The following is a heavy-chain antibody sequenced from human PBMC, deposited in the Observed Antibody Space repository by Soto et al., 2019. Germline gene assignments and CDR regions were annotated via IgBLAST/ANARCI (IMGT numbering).Heavy chain of an antibody. V-gene: IGHV3-23*01. J-gene: IGHJ3*02. Sequence: GGSLRLSCAASGFTFSSYAMSWVRQAPGKGLEWVSAISGSGGSTYYADSVKGRFTISRDNSKNTLYLQMNSLRAEDTAVYYCAKIPFRSYSSWSTDAFDIWGQGTMVTVSS. CDR1: GFTFSSYA. CDR3: AKIPFRSYSSWSTDAFDI. D-gene: IGHD6-6*01. CDR2: ISGSGGST.